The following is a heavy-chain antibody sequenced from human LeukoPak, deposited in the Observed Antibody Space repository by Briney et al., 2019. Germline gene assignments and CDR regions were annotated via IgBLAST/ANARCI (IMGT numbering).Heavy chain of an antibody. Sequence: PSETLSLTCAVYGGSFSGYYWSWIRQPPGKGLEWIGEINHSGSTNYNPSLKGRVTISVDTSKNQFSLKLSSVTAADTAVYYCARCRLSTSCLHDYWGQGTLVTVSS. D-gene: IGHD2-2*01. CDR1: GGSFSGYY. CDR2: INHSGST. CDR3: ARCRLSTSCLHDY. J-gene: IGHJ4*02. V-gene: IGHV4-34*01.